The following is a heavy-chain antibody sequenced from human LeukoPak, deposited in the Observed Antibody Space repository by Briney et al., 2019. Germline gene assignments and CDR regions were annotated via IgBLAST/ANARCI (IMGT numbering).Heavy chain of an antibody. CDR2: IKQDGSEK. V-gene: IGHV3-7*01. CDR3: AKDIGAVAGTHYFDY. D-gene: IGHD6-19*01. Sequence: GGSLRLSCAASGFTFSTYWMSWVRQAPGKGLEWVANIKQDGSEKYYVDSVKGRFTISRENSKNTLYLQMNSLRAEDTAFYYCAKDIGAVAGTHYFDYWGQGTLVTVSS. CDR1: GFTFSTYW. J-gene: IGHJ4*02.